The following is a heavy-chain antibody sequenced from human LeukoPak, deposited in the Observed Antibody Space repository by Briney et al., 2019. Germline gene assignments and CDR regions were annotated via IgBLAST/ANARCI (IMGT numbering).Heavy chain of an antibody. V-gene: IGHV1-8*01. CDR1: GYTFTSYD. J-gene: IGHJ5*02. Sequence: GASVKVSCKASGYTFTSYDINWVRQATGQGLEWMGWMNPNSGNTGYAQKFQGRVTMTRNTSISTAYMELSSLRSEDTAVYYCARALSSSWYGNWFDPWGQGTLATVSS. CDR2: MNPNSGNT. D-gene: IGHD6-13*01. CDR3: ARALSSSWYGNWFDP.